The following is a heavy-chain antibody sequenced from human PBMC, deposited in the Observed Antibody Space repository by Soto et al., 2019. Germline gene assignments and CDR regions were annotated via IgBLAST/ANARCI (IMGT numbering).Heavy chain of an antibody. CDR3: ARPYCSGGSCPTRESYFDY. CDR2: IIPIFGTA. CDR1: GGTFSSYA. V-gene: IGHV1-69*01. J-gene: IGHJ4*02. Sequence: QVQLVQSGAEVKKPGSSVKVSCKASGGTFSSYAISWVRQAPGQGLEWMGGIIPIFGTANYAQKFQGIVTITADESTSTAYMELSSLRSEDTAVYYCARPYCSGGSCPTRESYFDYWGQGTLVTVSS. D-gene: IGHD2-15*01.